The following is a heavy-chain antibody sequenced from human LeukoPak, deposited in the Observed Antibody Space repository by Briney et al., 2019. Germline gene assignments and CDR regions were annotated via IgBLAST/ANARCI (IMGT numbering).Heavy chain of an antibody. CDR1: GYTFTGYY. J-gene: IGHJ6*03. CDR3: ARDGRLDYYYYYTDV. CDR2: INPNSGGT. D-gene: IGHD2-15*01. Sequence: ASVKVSCKASGYTFTGYYMHWVRQAPGQGLEWMGWINPNSGGTNYAQKFQGRVTMTRDTSISTAYMELSRLRSDDTAVYYCARDGRLDYYYYYTDVWGKGTTVTVSS. V-gene: IGHV1-2*02.